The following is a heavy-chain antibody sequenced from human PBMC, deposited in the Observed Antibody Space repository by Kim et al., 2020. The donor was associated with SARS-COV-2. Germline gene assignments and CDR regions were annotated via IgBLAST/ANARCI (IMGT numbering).Heavy chain of an antibody. CDR2: ISWNSGSI. CDR1: GFTFDDYA. J-gene: IGHJ4*02. V-gene: IGHV3-9*01. D-gene: IGHD6-6*01. CDR3: AKDGGMYSSSSRNGGYFDY. Sequence: GGSLRLSCAASGFTFDDYAMHWVRQAPGKGLEWVSGISWNSGSIGYADSVKGRFTISRDNAKNSLYLQMNSLRAEDTALYYCAKDGGMYSSSSRNGGYFDYWGQGTLVTVSS.